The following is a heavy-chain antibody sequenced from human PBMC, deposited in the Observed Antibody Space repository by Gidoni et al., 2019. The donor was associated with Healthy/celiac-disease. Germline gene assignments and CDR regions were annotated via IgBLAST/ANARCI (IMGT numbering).Heavy chain of an antibody. J-gene: IGHJ4*02. CDR1: GGTFSSYT. D-gene: IGHD3-10*01. V-gene: IGHV1-69*08. CDR3: ARDAGYGSGEIDY. CDR2: IIPILGIA. Sequence: QVQLVQSGAEVKKPGSSVKVSCKASGGTFSSYTISWVRQAPGQGLEWMGRIIPILGIANYAQKFQGRVTITADKSTSTAYMELSSLRSEDTAVYYCARDAGYGSGEIDYWGQGTLVTVSS.